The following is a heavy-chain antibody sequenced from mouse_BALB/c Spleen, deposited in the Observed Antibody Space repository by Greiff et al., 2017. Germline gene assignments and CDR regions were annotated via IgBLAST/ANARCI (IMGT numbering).Heavy chain of an antibody. Sequence: VQLQQSGPGLVKPSQSLSLTCSVTGYSITSGYYWNWIRQFPGNKLEWMGYISYDGSNNYNPSLKNRISITRDTSKNQFFLKLNSVTTEDTATYYCARFYYDYDQAMDYWGQGTSVTVSS. CDR3: ARFYYDYDQAMDY. J-gene: IGHJ4*01. CDR2: ISYDGSN. CDR1: GYSITSGYY. D-gene: IGHD2-4*01. V-gene: IGHV3-6*02.